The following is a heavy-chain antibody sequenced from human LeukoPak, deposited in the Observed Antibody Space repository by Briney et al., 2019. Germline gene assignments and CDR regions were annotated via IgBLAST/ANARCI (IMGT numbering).Heavy chain of an antibody. CDR2: INPNSGGT. D-gene: IGHD6-6*01. V-gene: IGHV1-2*02. J-gene: IGHJ4*02. CDR3: ARDGGSSSAFYYFDY. CDR1: GYTFTGYY. Sequence: GASVKVSCKASGYTFTGYYMHWVRQAPGQGLEWMGWINPNSGGTNYAQKFQGRVTMTRDTSISTAYMELSRLRSDDTAVYYCARDGGSSSAFYYFDYWGQGTLVTVSS.